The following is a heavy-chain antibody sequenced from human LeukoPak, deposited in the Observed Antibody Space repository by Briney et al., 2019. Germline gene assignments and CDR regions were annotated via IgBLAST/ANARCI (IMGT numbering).Heavy chain of an antibody. CDR1: GYTFTSYY. V-gene: IGHV1-46*01. CDR2: INPSGCST. CDR3: GRDAAITGTPGTFDY. D-gene: IGHD1-20*01. Sequence: ASEKVSCKESGYTFTSYYMHWVRQAPGQALEWMGIINPSGCSTSYAQKFQGRVTMTRDMSTSTVYMELSSLRSEDTAVYYCGRDAAITGTPGTFDYWGQGTLVTVSS. J-gene: IGHJ4*02.